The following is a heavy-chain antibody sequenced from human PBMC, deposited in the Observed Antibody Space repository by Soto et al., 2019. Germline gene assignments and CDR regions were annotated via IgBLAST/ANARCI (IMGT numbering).Heavy chain of an antibody. CDR3: AKDGGSSWYQAPRWFDP. CDR2: ISWNSGSI. D-gene: IGHD6-13*01. J-gene: IGHJ5*02. V-gene: IGHV3-9*01. CDR1: GFTFDDYA. Sequence: GGSLRLSCAASGFTFDDYAMHWVRQAPGKGLEWVSGISWNSGSIGYADSVKGRFTISRDNAKNSLYLQMNSLRAEDTALYYCAKDGGSSWYQAPRWFDPWGQGTLVTVSS.